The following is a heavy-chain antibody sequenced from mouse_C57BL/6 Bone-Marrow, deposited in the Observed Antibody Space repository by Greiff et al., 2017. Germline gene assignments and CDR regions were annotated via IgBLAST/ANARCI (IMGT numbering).Heavy chain of an antibody. V-gene: IGHV2-3*01. CDR3: AKPLIVAPCYFGY. Sequence: VQLQESGPGLVAPSQCLSISCTVSGFSLTSYGVSWVRQPPGKGLEWLGVICGDGSTTYHSALISSLSISKDNSKVHVFLRLNSLQTDDTATYYCAKPLIVAPCYFGYWGQGATVTVSS. CDR2: ICGDGST. CDR1: GFSLTSYG. D-gene: IGHD1-1*01. J-gene: IGHJ2*01.